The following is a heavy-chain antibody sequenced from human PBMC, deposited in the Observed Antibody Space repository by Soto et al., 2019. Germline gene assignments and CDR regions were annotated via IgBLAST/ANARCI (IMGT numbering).Heavy chain of an antibody. D-gene: IGHD3-10*01. Sequence: PGGSLRLSCTASGFTFSSFFMNWVRQAPGKGPEWVSGIDTSGGVTKYADSVKGRFTISRDNSKNTLYLQMNSLRAEDTAVYYCARDRGVSYYYYGMDVWGQGTTVTVSS. CDR2: IDTSGGVT. J-gene: IGHJ6*02. CDR3: ARDRGVSYYYYGMDV. V-gene: IGHV3-23*01. CDR1: GFTFSSFF.